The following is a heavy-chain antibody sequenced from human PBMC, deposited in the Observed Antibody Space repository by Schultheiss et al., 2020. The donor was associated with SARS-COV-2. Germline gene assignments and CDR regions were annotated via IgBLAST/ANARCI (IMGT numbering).Heavy chain of an antibody. D-gene: IGHD3-3*01. J-gene: IGHJ6*02. CDR1: GYTFTSYD. CDR2: MNPNSGNT. CDR3: ARATYYDFWSGYYPHYYYYYGMDV. Sequence: GGSLRLSCKASGYTFTSYDINWVRQATGQGLEWMGWMNPNSGNTGYAQKFQGRVTMTRNTSISTAYMELSSLRSEDTAVYYCARATYYDFWSGYYPHYYYYYGMDVWGQGTTVTVSS. V-gene: IGHV1-8*01.